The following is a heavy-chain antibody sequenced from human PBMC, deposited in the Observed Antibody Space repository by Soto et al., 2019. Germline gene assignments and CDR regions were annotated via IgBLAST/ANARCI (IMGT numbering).Heavy chain of an antibody. V-gene: IGHV3-33*08. J-gene: IGHJ6*02. Sequence: PVGSLRLSCAASGFTFSSYGMYWVRQAPGKGLEWVAVIWYDGSKKYYADSVKGRFTISRDNSKNTLYLQMNSLRAEDTAVYYCARDRGRNNWYYPLRVWGQGTTVTVSS. D-gene: IGHD1-1*01. CDR2: IWYDGSKK. CDR1: GFTFSSYG. CDR3: ARDRGRNNWYYPLRV.